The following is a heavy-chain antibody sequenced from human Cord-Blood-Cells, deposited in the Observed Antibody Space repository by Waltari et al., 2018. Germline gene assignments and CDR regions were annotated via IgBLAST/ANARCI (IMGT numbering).Heavy chain of an antibody. V-gene: IGHV4-34*01. CDR1: GGSSSGYS. D-gene: IGHD2-15*01. J-gene: IGHJ5*02. CDR2: INHSGST. CDR3: ARGFCSGGSCYKHNWFDP. Sequence: QVQLQQWGAVLLKPSETLSLTCAVYGGSSSGYSWSWIPHPPWKGLEWIGEINHSGSTNYNPSLKSRVTISVDTSKNQFSLKLSSVTAADTAVYYCARGFCSGGSCYKHNWFDPWGQGTLVTVSS.